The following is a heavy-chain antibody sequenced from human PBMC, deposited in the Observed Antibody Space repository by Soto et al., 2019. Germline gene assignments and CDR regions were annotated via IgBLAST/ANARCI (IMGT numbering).Heavy chain of an antibody. Sequence: EVQLVESGGGLVQPGRSLRLSCAASGFTFDDYAMHWVRQAPGKGLEWVSGISWNSGSIGYADSVKGRFTISRDNAKNSLYLQMNSLRAEDTALYYCAKEDCSGGSWYGPFDYWGQGTLVTVSS. V-gene: IGHV3-9*01. J-gene: IGHJ4*02. CDR1: GFTFDDYA. CDR2: ISWNSGSI. CDR3: AKEDCSGGSWYGPFDY. D-gene: IGHD2-15*01.